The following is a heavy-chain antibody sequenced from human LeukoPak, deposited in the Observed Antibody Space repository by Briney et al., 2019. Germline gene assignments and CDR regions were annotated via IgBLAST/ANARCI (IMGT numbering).Heavy chain of an antibody. V-gene: IGHV4-59*08. J-gene: IGHJ4*02. Sequence: PSETLSLTCTVPGGSISSYYWSWIRQPPGKGLEWIGYIYYSGSTNYNPSLKSRVTISVDTSKNQFSLKLSSVTAADTAVYYCARQMPWRDDYGDYAYYFDYWGQGTLVTVSS. CDR2: IYYSGST. D-gene: IGHD4-17*01. CDR1: GGSISSYY. CDR3: ARQMPWRDDYGDYAYYFDY.